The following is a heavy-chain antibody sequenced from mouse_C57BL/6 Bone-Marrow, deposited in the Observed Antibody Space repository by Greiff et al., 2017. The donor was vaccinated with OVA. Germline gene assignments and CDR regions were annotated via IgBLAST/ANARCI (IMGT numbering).Heavy chain of an antibody. V-gene: IGHV5-17*01. CDR3: ARPFITTVVAFDY. J-gene: IGHJ2*01. Sequence: EVKLVESGGGLVKPGGSLKLSCAASGFTFSDYGMHWVRQAPEKGLEWVAYISSGSSTIYYADTVKGRFTISRDNAKNTLFLQMTSLRSEDTAMYYCARPFITTVVAFDYWGQGTTLTVSS. D-gene: IGHD1-1*01. CDR1: GFTFSDYG. CDR2: ISSGSSTI.